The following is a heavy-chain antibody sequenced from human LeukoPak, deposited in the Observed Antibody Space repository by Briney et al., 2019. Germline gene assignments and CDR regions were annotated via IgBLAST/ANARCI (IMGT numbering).Heavy chain of an antibody. CDR3: AKEYSGYDFDY. CDR1: GFTLRSYD. Sequence: GGSLRLSCAASGFTLRSYDMSWVRQPPGKGLEWVAATSGSGVNSYYADSVRGRFTISRDNSQNTLYLQMDSLRAEDTALYYCAKEYSGYDFDYWGQGTLVTVSS. J-gene: IGHJ4*02. D-gene: IGHD5-12*01. V-gene: IGHV3-23*01. CDR2: TSGSGVNS.